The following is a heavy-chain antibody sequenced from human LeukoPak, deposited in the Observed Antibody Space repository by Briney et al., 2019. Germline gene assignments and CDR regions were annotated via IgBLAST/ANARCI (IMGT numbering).Heavy chain of an antibody. D-gene: IGHD1-7*01. V-gene: IGHV3-21*04. CDR2: ISSSSSYI. CDR1: GLTFSSYS. Sequence: PGGSLRLSCAASGLTFSSYSMNSVRHAPGKRLEWGSSISSSSSYIYYADSVKGRFTISRDNSKNTLYLQMNSLRAEDTAVYYCAKVQDWNYVPFDYWGQGTLVTVSS. J-gene: IGHJ4*02. CDR3: AKVQDWNYVPFDY.